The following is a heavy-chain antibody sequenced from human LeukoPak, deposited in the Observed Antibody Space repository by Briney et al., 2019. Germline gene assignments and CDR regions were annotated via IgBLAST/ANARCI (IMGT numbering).Heavy chain of an antibody. J-gene: IGHJ1*01. Sequence: GGSLRISCAASGFTFSNYWMHWVRQVPGKGVVWVSRSDGDGSRTTYADSVKGRFTISRDNAKNTLYLQMNSLRAEDTAVYYCAKGEQWLVLYFQHWGQGTLVTVSS. D-gene: IGHD6-19*01. CDR2: SDGDGSRT. CDR1: GFTFSNYW. CDR3: AKGEQWLVLYFQH. V-gene: IGHV3-74*01.